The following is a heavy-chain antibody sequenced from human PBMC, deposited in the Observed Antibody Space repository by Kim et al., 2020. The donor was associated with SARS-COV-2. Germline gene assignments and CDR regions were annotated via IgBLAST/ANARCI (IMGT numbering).Heavy chain of an antibody. CDR3: AREMDEYSSSSSYYYYYMDV. D-gene: IGHD6-6*01. Sequence: GGSLRLSCAASGFTVSSNYMSWVRQAPGKGLEWVSVIYSGGSTYYADSVKGRFTISRHNSKNTLYLQMNSLRAEDTAVYYCAREMDEYSSSSSYYYYYMDVWGKGTTVTVSS. CDR1: GFTVSSNY. V-gene: IGHV3-53*04. J-gene: IGHJ6*03. CDR2: IYSGGST.